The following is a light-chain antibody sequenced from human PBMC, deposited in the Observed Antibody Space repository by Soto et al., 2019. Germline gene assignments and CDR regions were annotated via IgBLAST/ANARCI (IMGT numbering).Light chain of an antibody. CDR3: NSQRSSGTRV. V-gene: IGLV2-14*01. CDR2: EVS. J-gene: IGLJ1*01. CDR1: SSDVGGYKH. Sequence: QSVLTQPASVSGSPGQSMTISCTGTSSDVGGYKHVSWYQHHPGKAPKLMIYEVSNRPSGVSNRFSGSKSGYTASLTISGLQAEDEADYYCNSQRSSGTRVFGTGTKVTVL.